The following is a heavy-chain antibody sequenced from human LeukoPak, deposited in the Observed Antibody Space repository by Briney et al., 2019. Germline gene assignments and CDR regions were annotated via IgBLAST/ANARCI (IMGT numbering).Heavy chain of an antibody. CDR1: GYTFTSYG. V-gene: IGHV1-18*01. CDR3: ATMGRRKFCSTTTCPGDYFDY. J-gene: IGHJ4*02. CDR2: ISAYNGNT. Sequence: GASVKVSCKASGYTFTSYGISWVRQAPGQGLEWMGWISAYNGNTNYAQKLQGRVTMTTDTSTSTAYMELRSLSSDDTAVYYCATMGRRKFCSTTTCPGDYFDYWGQGTLVTVSS. D-gene: IGHD2/OR15-2a*01.